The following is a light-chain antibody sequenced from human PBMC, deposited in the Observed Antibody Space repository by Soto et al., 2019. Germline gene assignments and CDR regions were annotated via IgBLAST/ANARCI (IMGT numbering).Light chain of an antibody. Sequence: SVLTQPPSASGSPGQSVTISCTGTSSDVGGYNYVSWYRQHPGKAPKLMIYEVSKRPSGVPDRFSGSKSGNTASLTVSGLQAEEEADYYCSSYAGSNNLDVFGTGTKVTVL. V-gene: IGLV2-8*01. CDR1: SSDVGGYNY. CDR3: SSYAGSNNLDV. J-gene: IGLJ1*01. CDR2: EVS.